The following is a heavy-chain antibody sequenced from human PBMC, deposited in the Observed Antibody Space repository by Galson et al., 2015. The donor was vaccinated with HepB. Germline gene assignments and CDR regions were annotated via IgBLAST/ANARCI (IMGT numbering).Heavy chain of an antibody. CDR2: IYSGGST. CDR1: GFTVSSNY. D-gene: IGHD6-13*01. J-gene: IGHJ4*02. Sequence: SLRLSCAASGFTVSSNYMSWVRQAPGKGLEWVSVIYSGGSTYYADSVKGRFTISRDNSKNTLYLQMNSLRAEDTAVYYCARGPSSSWHFGYWGQGTLVTVSS. CDR3: ARGPSSSWHFGY. V-gene: IGHV3-66*02.